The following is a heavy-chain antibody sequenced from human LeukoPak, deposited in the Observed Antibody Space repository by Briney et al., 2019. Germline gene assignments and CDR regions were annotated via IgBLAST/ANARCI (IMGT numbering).Heavy chain of an antibody. Sequence: SVKVSCKASGGTFSSYAISWVRQAPGQGLEWMGRIIPIFGTANYAQKFQGRVTITTDESTSTAYMELSSLRSEDTAVYYCARDLGAWDYYDSSVGAFDIWGQGAMVTASS. V-gene: IGHV1-69*05. CDR1: GGTFSSYA. CDR3: ARDLGAWDYYDSSVGAFDI. CDR2: IIPIFGTA. J-gene: IGHJ3*02. D-gene: IGHD3-22*01.